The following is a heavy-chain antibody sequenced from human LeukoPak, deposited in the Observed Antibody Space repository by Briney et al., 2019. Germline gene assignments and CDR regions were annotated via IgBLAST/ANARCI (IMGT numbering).Heavy chain of an antibody. D-gene: IGHD3-10*01. CDR1: EFTSSSYN. CDR2: ISRSSIYI. J-gene: IGHJ6*02. CDR3: ARDSGDGSGSYYPYGMDV. Sequence: PGASLRLSCAASEFTSSSYNMNWVRQAPGKGLEWVSSISRSSIYIYYADSVKGRFTISRDNAENSLYLQMNSLRAEDTAVYYCARDSGDGSGSYYPYGMDVWGQGTTVTVSS. V-gene: IGHV3-21*01.